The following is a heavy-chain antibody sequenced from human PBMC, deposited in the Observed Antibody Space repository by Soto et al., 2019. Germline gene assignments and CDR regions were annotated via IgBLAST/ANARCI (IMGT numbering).Heavy chain of an antibody. J-gene: IGHJ4*01. Sequence: QALLEQSGPEVKKPGDSVRISCWLYNSVLTTSVITWLRQAPGQGLEWMGWLSAYDGGTLSALKFRNTLVMTPDSMTNMAYMKLCDLTFDDTAVYFFARGGGPYLRPLEIWGQGTPVTVSS. V-gene: IGHV1-18*04. CDR2: LSAYDGGT. D-gene: IGHD3-16*01. CDR1: NSVLTTSV. CDR3: ARGGGPYLRPLEI.